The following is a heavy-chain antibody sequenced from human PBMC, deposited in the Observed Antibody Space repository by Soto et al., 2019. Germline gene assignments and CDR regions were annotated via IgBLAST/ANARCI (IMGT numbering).Heavy chain of an antibody. CDR1: GYTFTSYH. CDR3: ARDTPPTAS. J-gene: IGHJ5*02. V-gene: IGHV1-18*01. Sequence: QVQLVQSGAEVKKPGASVKVSCKTSGYTFTSYHISWVRQAPGQGLEWMGWISAYNTNTNYAQKFQGRVTMTTDTLTTTAYMEPRSLSSDDTAVYYSARDTPPTASWDQGTLVTVSS. CDR2: ISAYNTNT.